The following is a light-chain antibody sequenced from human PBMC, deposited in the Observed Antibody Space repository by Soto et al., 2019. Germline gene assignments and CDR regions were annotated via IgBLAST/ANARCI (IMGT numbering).Light chain of an antibody. CDR2: ASS. V-gene: IGKV1-6*01. J-gene: IGKJ1*01. CDR3: LQDYTYPRT. CDR1: QGIRND. Sequence: AIPMTQSPSSLSASVGDRVNITCRASQGIRNDLAWYQQRPGAAPKLLIFASSSLQTGVPSRFRGSGSGTDFTLTITSLLPDDFATYYCLQDYTYPRTFGQGTKVEI.